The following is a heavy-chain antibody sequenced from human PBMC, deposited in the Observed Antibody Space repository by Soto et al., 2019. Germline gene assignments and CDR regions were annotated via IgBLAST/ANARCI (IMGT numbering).Heavy chain of an antibody. CDR3: ARGYSSSSDFDY. CDR1: GGSISSYY. D-gene: IGHD6-6*01. CDR2: IYYSGST. V-gene: IGHV4-59*08. Sequence: SETLSLTCTVSGGSISSYYWSWIRQPPGKGLEWIGYIYYSGSTNYNPSLKSRVTISVDTSKNQFSLKLSSVTAADTAVYYCARGYSSSSDFDYWGQGTLVTVSS. J-gene: IGHJ4*02.